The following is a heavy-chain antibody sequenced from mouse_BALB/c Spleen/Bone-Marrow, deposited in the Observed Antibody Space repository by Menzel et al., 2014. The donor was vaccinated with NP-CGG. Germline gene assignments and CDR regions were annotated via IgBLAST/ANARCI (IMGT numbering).Heavy chain of an antibody. D-gene: IGHD2-1*01. Sequence: VQLQQPGAELVRSGASVKLSCTASGFNIKDYYIHWVKQRPEQGLEWTGWIDPENGDTEYAPKFQGKATMTADTSSNTAYLQLSSLTSVDTAVYYCSDGNFYALDYWGQGTSVTVSS. CDR2: IDPENGDT. V-gene: IGHV14-4*02. J-gene: IGHJ4*01. CDR1: GFNIKDYY. CDR3: SDGNFYALDY.